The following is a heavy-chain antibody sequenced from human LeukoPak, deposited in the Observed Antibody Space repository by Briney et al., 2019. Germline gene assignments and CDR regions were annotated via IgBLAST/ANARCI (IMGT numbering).Heavy chain of an antibody. CDR1: GYTFTSYY. D-gene: IGHD6-13*01. Sequence: GASVKVSCKASGYTFTSYYMHWVRQAPGQGLEWMGWINPNSGGTNYAQKFQGRVTMTRDTSISTAYMELSRLRSDDTAVYYCASQILAAAGTWYFHYWGQGTLVTVSS. CDR2: INPNSGGT. J-gene: IGHJ4*02. V-gene: IGHV1-2*02. CDR3: ASQILAAAGTWYFHY.